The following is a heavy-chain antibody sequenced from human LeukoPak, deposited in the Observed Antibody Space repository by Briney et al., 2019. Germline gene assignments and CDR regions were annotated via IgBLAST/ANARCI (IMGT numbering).Heavy chain of an antibody. J-gene: IGHJ3*02. Sequence: WETVTLTCTVSGGSISNSNYYWGGIRQPPGKGLEWIGSTYCSGSTYYNPSLRSRVTISVDTSKKQFFLKLSSVTAADTALYYCARLIRGSWYPALLAFDIWGQGTSVSVFS. CDR3: ARLIRGSWYPALLAFDI. D-gene: IGHD6-13*01. V-gene: IGHV4-39*01. CDR1: GGSISNSNYY. CDR2: TYCSGST.